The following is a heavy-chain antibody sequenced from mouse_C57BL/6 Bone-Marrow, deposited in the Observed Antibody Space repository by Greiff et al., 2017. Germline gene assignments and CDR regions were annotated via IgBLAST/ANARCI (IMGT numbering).Heavy chain of an antibody. V-gene: IGHV1-80*01. CDR1: GYAFSSYW. CDR2: IYPGDGDT. D-gene: IGHD1-1*01. Sequence: QVQLQQSGAELVKPGASVKISCKASGYAFSSYWMNWVKQRPGTGLEWIGQIYPGDGDTNYNGKFKGKATLTADKSSSTDYMQLSSLTSEDSAVYFGARAYYGSIPFAYWGQGTLVTVSA. J-gene: IGHJ3*01. CDR3: ARAYYGSIPFAY.